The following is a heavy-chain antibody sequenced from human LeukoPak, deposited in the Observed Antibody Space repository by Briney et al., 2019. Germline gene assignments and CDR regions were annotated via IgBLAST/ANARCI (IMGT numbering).Heavy chain of an antibody. J-gene: IGHJ5*02. CDR1: GYTFTSYA. CDR2: INTNTGNP. Sequence: ASVKVSCKASGYTFTSYAMNWVRQAPGQGLEWMGWINTNTGNPTYAQGFTGRFVFSLDTSVSTAYLQISSLKAEDTAVYYCARDIGGWFGELMGWFDPWGQGTLVTVSS. CDR3: ARDIGGWFGELMGWFDP. V-gene: IGHV7-4-1*02. D-gene: IGHD3-10*01.